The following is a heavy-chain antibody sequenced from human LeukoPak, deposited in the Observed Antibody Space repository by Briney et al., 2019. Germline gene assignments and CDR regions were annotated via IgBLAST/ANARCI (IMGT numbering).Heavy chain of an antibody. V-gene: IGHV4-59*11. D-gene: IGHD2-8*01. CDR1: GGSISSHY. Sequence: PSETLSLTCTVSGGSISSHYWSWIRQPPGEGLEWIGYIHYSGTTNYNPSLKSRVTISVDTSKNQFSLKVSSVTAADTAVYYCARDGVHQGGYYSYYMDVWGKGTTVTVSS. J-gene: IGHJ6*03. CDR2: IHYSGTT. CDR3: ARDGVHQGGYYSYYMDV.